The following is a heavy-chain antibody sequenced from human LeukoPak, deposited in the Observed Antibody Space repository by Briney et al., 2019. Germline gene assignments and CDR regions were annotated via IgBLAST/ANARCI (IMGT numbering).Heavy chain of an antibody. V-gene: IGHV6-1*01. CDR1: GDSVSRNSAA. D-gene: IGHD6-19*01. CDR2: TYHRSKWYA. CDR3: SGDLAVAGIHFYSMDV. J-gene: IGHJ6*02. Sequence: SHTLSLTCAISGDSVSRNSAAWNWIRQSPSRGLKWLGRTYHRSKWYADYEVSLKGRITINAAASKNQFSLRLNSVTPDDTAVYYYSGDLAVAGIHFYSMDVWGQGTTVTVSS.